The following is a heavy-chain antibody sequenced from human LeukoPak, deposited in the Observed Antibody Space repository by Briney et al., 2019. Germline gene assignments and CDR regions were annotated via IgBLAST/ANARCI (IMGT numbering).Heavy chain of an antibody. CDR2: ISSSSSYI. Sequence: PGRSLRLSCAASGFSFSGYAIHWVRQAPGKGLEWVSSISSSSSYIYYADSVKGRFTISRDNAKNSLYLQMNSLRAEDTAVYYCAMVAAAGTSPWGQGTLVTVSS. CDR1: GFSFSGYA. D-gene: IGHD6-13*01. V-gene: IGHV3-21*01. CDR3: AMVAAAGTSP. J-gene: IGHJ4*02.